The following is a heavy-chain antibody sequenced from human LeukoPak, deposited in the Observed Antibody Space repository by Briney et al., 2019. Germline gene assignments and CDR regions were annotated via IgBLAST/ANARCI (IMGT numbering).Heavy chain of an antibody. D-gene: IGHD6-19*01. CDR2: ISSSGNSI. Sequence: GGSLRLSCAASGFTFSDYYTSWIRQAPGKGLEWVSYISSSGNSISYADSVEGRFTISRDNAKNSLYLQMNSLRAEDTAVYYCTRDQVSVAGTGIDYWGQGTLVTVSS. V-gene: IGHV3-11*04. CDR3: TRDQVSVAGTGIDY. CDR1: GFTFSDYY. J-gene: IGHJ4*02.